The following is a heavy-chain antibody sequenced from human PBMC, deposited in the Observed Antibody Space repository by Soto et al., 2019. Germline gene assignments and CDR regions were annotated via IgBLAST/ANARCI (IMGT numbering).Heavy chain of an antibody. J-gene: IGHJ5*02. CDR3: ARGWRFDP. CDR1: AGFFTAYQ. Sequence: LXLTCGLYAGFFTAYQWNWIRQSPGQGLEWIGEINHSGTTKYNPSLASRINLSVDTSKKQFSLKMFSVTAADTAIYYCARGWRFDPWGQGTQVTVSS. D-gene: IGHD1-1*01. V-gene: IGHV4-34*01. CDR2: INHSGTT.